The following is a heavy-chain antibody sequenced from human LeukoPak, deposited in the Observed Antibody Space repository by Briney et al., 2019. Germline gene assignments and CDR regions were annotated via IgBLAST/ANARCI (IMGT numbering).Heavy chain of an antibody. J-gene: IGHJ4*02. V-gene: IGHV3-74*01. CDR2: INRDGRST. Sequence: GGSLRLSCAASGFTFSRYYMHWVRQAPGKGLVWVSRINRDGRSTTYADSVSGRFTVSREKPNNTLHLQMNSLKVENTAMYYCTKVFVGDEYSSSGYWGQGTLVTVSS. CDR1: GFTFSRYY. CDR3: TKVFVGDEYSSSGY. D-gene: IGHD6-13*01.